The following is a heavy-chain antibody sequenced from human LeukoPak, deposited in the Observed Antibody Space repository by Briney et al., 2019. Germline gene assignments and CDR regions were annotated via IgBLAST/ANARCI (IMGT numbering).Heavy chain of an antibody. Sequence: SETLSLTRTVSGASISSGGYYWAWIRQPPGKGLEWIGSIYHSGSTYYNPSLKSRVTISVDTSKNQFSLKLSSVTAADTAVYYCARPYSGSYGAFDIWGQGTMVTVSS. V-gene: IGHV4-38-2*02. CDR2: IYHSGST. D-gene: IGHD1-26*01. J-gene: IGHJ3*02. CDR1: GASISSGGYY. CDR3: ARPYSGSYGAFDI.